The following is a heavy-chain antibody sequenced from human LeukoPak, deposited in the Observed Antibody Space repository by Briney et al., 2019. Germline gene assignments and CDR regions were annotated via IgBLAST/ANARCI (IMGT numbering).Heavy chain of an antibody. D-gene: IGHD5-24*01. CDR3: ARDYKYAFDN. Sequence: GGSLRLSCAASGFTFSDYSMNWVRQAPGKGLEWISYIGIDSGNTNYADSVKGRFTISVDKAKNSLYLQMNSLRVEDTAVYYCARDYKYAFDNWGQGTLVTVSS. J-gene: IGHJ4*02. V-gene: IGHV3-48*01. CDR1: GFTFSDYS. CDR2: IGIDSGNT.